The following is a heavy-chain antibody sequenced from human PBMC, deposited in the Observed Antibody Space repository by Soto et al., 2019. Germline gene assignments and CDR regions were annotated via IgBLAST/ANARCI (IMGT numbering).Heavy chain of an antibody. V-gene: IGHV4-61*01. J-gene: IGHJ5*02. CDR3: ASVIGVGYYDFWSGYYTGTWFDP. Sequence: SETLSLTCTVSGGSISSGSYYWSWIREPPGKGLEWIGYIYYSGSTNYNPSLKGRVTISVDTSKNQFSLKLSSVTAADTAVYYCASVIGVGYYDFWSGYYTGTWFDPWGQGTLVTVSS. CDR1: GGSISSGSYY. CDR2: IYYSGST. D-gene: IGHD3-3*01.